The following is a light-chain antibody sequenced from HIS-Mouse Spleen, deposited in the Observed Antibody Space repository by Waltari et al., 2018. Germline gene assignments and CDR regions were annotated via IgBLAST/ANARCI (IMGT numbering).Light chain of an antibody. CDR3: CSYAGSYTYV. J-gene: IGLJ1*01. V-gene: IGLV2-11*01. CDR1: SSDVGGYNY. CDR2: DVS. Sequence: QSALTQPRSVSGSPGQSVTISCTGTSSDVGGYNYVSWYQQHPGKAPKLMIYDVSKRPSGVPYRFSGSKSGNTASLTISGLQAEDEADYYCCSYAGSYTYVFGTGTKVTVL.